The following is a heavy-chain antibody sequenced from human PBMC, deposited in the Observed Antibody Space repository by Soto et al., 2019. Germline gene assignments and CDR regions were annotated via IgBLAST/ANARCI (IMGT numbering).Heavy chain of an antibody. CDR3: ARVRPWLQFHYHGMDV. CDR1: GGSISTVDYW. D-gene: IGHD5-12*01. Sequence: PSETLSLTCTVSGGSISTVDYWWSWIRQPPGKGLEWIGYIYYSGSTYYNPSLKSRVTISVDTSKNQFSLKLNSVTAADTAVYYCARVRPWLQFHYHGMDVWGQGTTVTVSS. CDR2: IYYSGST. V-gene: IGHV4-30-4*01. J-gene: IGHJ6*02.